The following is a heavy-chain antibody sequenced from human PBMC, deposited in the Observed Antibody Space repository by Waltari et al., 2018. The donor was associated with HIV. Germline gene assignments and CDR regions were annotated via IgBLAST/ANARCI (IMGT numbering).Heavy chain of an antibody. CDR3: ARDTLGPFDY. V-gene: IGHV3-21*01. Sequence: EVQLVESGGGLVKPGGSLRLSCAASGFSISIYSMNWVHQAPGKGLEWVSSITSSSSYIYYADSVKGRFTISRDNAKNSLYLQMNNLRAEDTAVYHCARDTLGPFDYWGQGTLVTVSS. CDR1: GFSISIYS. CDR2: ITSSSSYI. D-gene: IGHD7-27*01. J-gene: IGHJ4*02.